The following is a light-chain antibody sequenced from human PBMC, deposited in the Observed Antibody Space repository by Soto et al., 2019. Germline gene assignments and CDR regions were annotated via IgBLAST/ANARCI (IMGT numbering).Light chain of an antibody. CDR2: GAS. Sequence: EIVMTQSPATLSVSPGERATLSYRASQSVSSNLAWYQQKPGQAPRLLIYGASTRATGIPARFSGSGSGTESTLTISSLQSEDFAVYYCQQYNNWPPVTFGQGTKVDIK. J-gene: IGKJ1*01. V-gene: IGKV3-15*01. CDR3: QQYNNWPPVT. CDR1: QSVSSN.